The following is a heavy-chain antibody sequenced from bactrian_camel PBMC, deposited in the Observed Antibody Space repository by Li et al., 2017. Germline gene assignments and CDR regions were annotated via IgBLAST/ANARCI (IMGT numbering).Heavy chain of an antibody. CDR3: AAGTSSYDLGSREYAY. J-gene: IGHJ4*01. V-gene: IGHV3S53*01. CDR1: GYTRSSTYC. D-gene: IGHD5*01. Sequence: HVQLVESGGGSVQSGGSLRLSCEASGYTRSSTYCIGRFRQAPGKEREGLAAIDSGEYTAYADSVKGRFTIYRDNAKKTLYLQMNSLKPEDTAMYYCAAGTSSYDLGSREYAYWGQGTQVTVS. CDR2: IDSGEYT.